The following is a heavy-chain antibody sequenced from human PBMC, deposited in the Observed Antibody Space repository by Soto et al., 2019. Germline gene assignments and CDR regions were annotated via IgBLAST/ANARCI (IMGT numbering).Heavy chain of an antibody. CDR3: ARGQSAGDWSYYFDD. CDR1: GGSFRAYY. D-gene: IGHD2-21*02. CDR2: INHTGST. Sequence: SETLSLTCVVYGGSFRAYYWSWIRQPPGEGLEWIGEINHTGSTNYNPSLKSRVTTSIDTSKNQFSLKLSSVTAADTGIYYCARGQSAGDWSYYFDDWGQGSLVTVSS. J-gene: IGHJ4*02. V-gene: IGHV4-34*01.